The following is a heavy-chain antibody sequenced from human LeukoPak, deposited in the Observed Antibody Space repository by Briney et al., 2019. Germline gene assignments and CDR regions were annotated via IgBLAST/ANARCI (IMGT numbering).Heavy chain of an antibody. V-gene: IGHV3-23*01. J-gene: IGHJ4*02. CDR2: ISGSAVST. D-gene: IGHD3-9*01. CDR1: GFTFNNYA. Sequence: PGGSLRLSCAASGFTFNNYAMSWVRQAPGKGLEWVSVISGSAVSTYYADSVRGRFTISRDNSKNTLYLQMNSLRAEDTAVYYCAKPPRYFDWLLFDYWGQGTLVTVSS. CDR3: AKPPRYFDWLLFDY.